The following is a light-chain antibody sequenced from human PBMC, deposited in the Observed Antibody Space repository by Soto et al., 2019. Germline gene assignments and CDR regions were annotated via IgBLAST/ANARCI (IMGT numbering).Light chain of an antibody. CDR2: TAA. Sequence: IHMTQSPSSLSASVGDRVTITCRASQRITTYLNWYQQKPGKAPKLLISTAATLQGGVPSRFSGSGSATNFTLTITTLQPEDFAAYFCQQRYSTPYTFGQGPKLEIK. J-gene: IGKJ2*01. V-gene: IGKV1-39*01. CDR3: QQRYSTPYT. CDR1: QRITTY.